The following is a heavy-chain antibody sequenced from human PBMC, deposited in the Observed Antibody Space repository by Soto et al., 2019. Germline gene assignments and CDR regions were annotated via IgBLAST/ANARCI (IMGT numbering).Heavy chain of an antibody. J-gene: IGHJ6*02. V-gene: IGHV1-69*01. CDR2: IIPIFGTA. Sequence: SVKGSCKASGGTFSSYAISWVRQAPVQGLEWMGGIIPIFGTANYAQKFQGRVTITADESTSTAYMELSSLRSEDTAVYYCARVGLTGTSISSLYYGMDVWGQGTTVTVSS. CDR3: ARVGLTGTSISSLYYGMDV. CDR1: GGTFSSYA. D-gene: IGHD1-7*01.